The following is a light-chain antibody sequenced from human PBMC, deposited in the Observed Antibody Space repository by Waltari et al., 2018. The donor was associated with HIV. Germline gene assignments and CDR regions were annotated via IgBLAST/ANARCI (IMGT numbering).Light chain of an antibody. CDR1: NSNVGSNP. J-gene: IGLJ3*02. CDR2: SNN. Sequence: HSVLTQPPSASGTPGRRVTISCSGNNSNVGSNPVNWYRQVPGTAPKLLMFSNNQRPSGVPDRFSGSKSGTSASLAIRGLKSEDEADYYCAARDDSLNAWVFGGGTKVTVL. CDR3: AARDDSLNAWV. V-gene: IGLV1-44*01.